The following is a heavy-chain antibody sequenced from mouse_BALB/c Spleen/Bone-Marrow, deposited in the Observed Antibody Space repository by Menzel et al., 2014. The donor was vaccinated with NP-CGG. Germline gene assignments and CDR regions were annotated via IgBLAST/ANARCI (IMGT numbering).Heavy chain of an antibody. D-gene: IGHD1-1*01. J-gene: IGHJ4*01. CDR1: GYTFTDYV. CDR2: IYPGSGST. Sequence: QVQLKESGPELVKPGASVKMSCKASGYTFTDYVISWVKQRTGQGLEWIGEIYPGSGSTYYNEKFKGKATLTADKSSNTAYMHLSSLTSEDSAVYFCARDYYGSSGAMDYWGQGTSVTVSS. V-gene: IGHV1-77*01. CDR3: ARDYYGSSGAMDY.